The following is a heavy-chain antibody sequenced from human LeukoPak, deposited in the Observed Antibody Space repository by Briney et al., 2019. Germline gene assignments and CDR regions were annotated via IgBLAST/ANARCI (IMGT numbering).Heavy chain of an antibody. D-gene: IGHD3-16*01. CDR2: IHYSGST. J-gene: IGHJ4*02. V-gene: IGHV4-59*01. Sequence: SETLSLTCIVSGGSIRSYYWSWIRQPPGKGLEWIGYIHYSGSTNYNPSLKSRITISVDTSKNQFSLKLSSVTAADTAVYYCARVLGQGDYWGQGTLVTVSS. CDR1: GGSIRSYY. CDR3: ARVLGQGDY.